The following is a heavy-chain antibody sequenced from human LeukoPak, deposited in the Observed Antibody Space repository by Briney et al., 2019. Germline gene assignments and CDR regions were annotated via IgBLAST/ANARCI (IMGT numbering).Heavy chain of an antibody. J-gene: IGHJ3*02. CDR3: AKDHRGSGWYGDAFDI. Sequence: GGSLRLSCAASGFTFDDYAMHWVRQAPGKGLEWVSGISWNSGSIGYADSVKGRFTISRDNAKNSLYLQMNSLRAEDTALYYCAKDHRGSGWYGDAFDIWGQGTMVTVSS. CDR1: GFTFDDYA. CDR2: ISWNSGSI. V-gene: IGHV3-9*01. D-gene: IGHD6-19*01.